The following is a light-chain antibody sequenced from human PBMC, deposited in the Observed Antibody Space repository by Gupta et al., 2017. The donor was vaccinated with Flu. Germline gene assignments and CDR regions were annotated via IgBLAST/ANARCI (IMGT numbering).Light chain of an antibody. V-gene: IGLV1-44*01. J-gene: IGLJ3*02. Sequence: QSVLTQPPSASGTPGQRVTISCSGSNSNIGTNTVNWYQQLPGTAPKLLIYSNNQRPSGVPDRFSGSKPGTSASLAISGLRSEDEADYYCAAWDYSLNGWVFGGGTKLTVL. CDR2: SNN. CDR1: NSNIGTNT. CDR3: AAWDYSLNGWV.